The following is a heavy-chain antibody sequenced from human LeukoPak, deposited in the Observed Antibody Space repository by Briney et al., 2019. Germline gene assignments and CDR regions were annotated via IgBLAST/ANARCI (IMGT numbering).Heavy chain of an antibody. Sequence: ASVKVSCKASGYTFPDYGISWVRQAPGQGVEWMGWISADIGNTNYAQTFQGRVTMTRDRPTSTGYMELTSLTSDDTAVYYCARDRLGYCGYGSCLLFDNWGQGTLVTVSS. D-gene: IGHD2-15*01. CDR3: ARDRLGYCGYGSCLLFDN. CDR2: ISADIGNT. J-gene: IGHJ4*02. CDR1: GYTFPDYG. V-gene: IGHV1-18*01.